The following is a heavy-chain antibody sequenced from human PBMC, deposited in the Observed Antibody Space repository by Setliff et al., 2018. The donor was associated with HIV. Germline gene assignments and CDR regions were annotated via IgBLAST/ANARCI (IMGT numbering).Heavy chain of an antibody. CDR1: GGTFSSYA. V-gene: IGHV1-69*05. Sequence: ASVKVSCKASGGTFSSYAISWVRQAPGQGLEWMGGIIPIFGTANYAQKFQGRVTITTDESTNTVYMEFSGLTSEDSALYYCAKGLDLTLYSLDLWGPGTLVTVSS. D-gene: IGHD3-16*01. CDR3: AKGLDLTLYSLDL. J-gene: IGHJ4*02. CDR2: IIPIFGTA.